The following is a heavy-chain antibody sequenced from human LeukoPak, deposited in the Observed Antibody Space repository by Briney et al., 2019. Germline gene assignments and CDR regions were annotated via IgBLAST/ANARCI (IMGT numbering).Heavy chain of an antibody. D-gene: IGHD1-7*01. V-gene: IGHV6-1*01. J-gene: IGHJ3*02. CDR3: ARGTNSTFDI. CDR2: AYSRSRGGR. Sequence: SHTHSLLCAISGDSVSRNCVAWTWIRQSPSRGLEWLGRAYSRSRGGREYAIYVRSRINIDTVTSRNQFSLQLSSVTPEDTAVYYCARGTNSTFDIWGQGTMVTVSS. CDR1: GDSVSRNCVA.